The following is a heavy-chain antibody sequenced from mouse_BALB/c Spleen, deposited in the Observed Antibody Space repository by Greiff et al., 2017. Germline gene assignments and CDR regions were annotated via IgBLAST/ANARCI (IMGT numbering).Heavy chain of an antibody. CDR2: IDPSDSET. V-gene: IGHV1S127*01. Sequence: QVQLQQSGPQLVRPGASVKISCKASGYSFTSYWMHWVKQRPGQGLEWIGMIDPSDSETRLNQKFKDKATLTVDKSSSTAYMQLSSPTSEDSAVYYCARRWYGLHYYAMDYWGQGTSVTVSS. D-gene: IGHD2-1*01. CDR3: ARRWYGLHYYAMDY. CDR1: GYSFTSYW. J-gene: IGHJ4*01.